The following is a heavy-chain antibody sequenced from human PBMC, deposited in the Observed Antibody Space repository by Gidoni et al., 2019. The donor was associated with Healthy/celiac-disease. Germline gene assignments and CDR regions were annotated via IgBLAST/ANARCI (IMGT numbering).Heavy chain of an antibody. CDR2: IWYAGSNK. V-gene: IGHV3-33*01. CDR1: GFTCSSKG. D-gene: IGHD4-17*01. J-gene: IGHJ4*02. CDR3: ARGVLKSTVTTTRYYFDY. Sequence: VQLVEYGGGVVQPGRSLRLSCAAAGFTCSSKGRHWVRQAPGTGLEWGAFIWYAGSNKYYAASVKGRFTISRDNSKNTLYLQMNSLRAEDTAVYYCARGVLKSTVTTTRYYFDYWGQGTLVTVSS.